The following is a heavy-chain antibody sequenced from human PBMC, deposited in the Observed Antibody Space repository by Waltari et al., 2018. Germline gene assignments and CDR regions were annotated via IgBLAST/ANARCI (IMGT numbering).Heavy chain of an antibody. V-gene: IGHV4-59*08. Sequence: QVQLQESGPGLAKPSETLSFRCTVSGGPIIPYYWSWIRQPPGKGLEWIGYVIHTGSTSYNPSRKSRVTISLDVSRNQFSLHLSSVTAADTAVYYCARHLERYWYYGMDVWGQGATVTVSS. D-gene: IGHD2-8*02. CDR3: ARHLERYWYYGMDV. CDR2: VIHTGST. J-gene: IGHJ6*02. CDR1: GGPIIPYY.